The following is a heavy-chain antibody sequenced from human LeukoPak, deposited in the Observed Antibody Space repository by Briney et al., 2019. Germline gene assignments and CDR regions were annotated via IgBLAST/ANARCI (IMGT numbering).Heavy chain of an antibody. Sequence: GGSVRLSCAASGFTFSSYAMTWVRQAPGKGLEWLSAISGSGGTTYYADSVKGRFTISRDNSKSTLYLQMNSLRAEDTAVYYCATRIIDSSGWSRRDYWGQGTLVTVSS. V-gene: IGHV3-23*01. CDR1: GFTFSSYA. J-gene: IGHJ4*02. CDR2: ISGSGGTT. D-gene: IGHD6-19*01. CDR3: ATRIIDSSGWSRRDY.